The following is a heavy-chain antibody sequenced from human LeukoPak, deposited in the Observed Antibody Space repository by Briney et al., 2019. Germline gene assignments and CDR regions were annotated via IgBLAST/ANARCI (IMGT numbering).Heavy chain of an antibody. Sequence: PSETLSLTCTVSGGSISSYYWSWIRQPPGKGLEWIGYIHYSGSTNYNPSLKSRVTISVDTSKNQFSLKLSSVTAADTAVYYCARLIAAATYNNWFDPWGQGTLVTVSS. CDR2: IHYSGST. CDR1: GGSISSYY. V-gene: IGHV4-59*01. J-gene: IGHJ5*02. CDR3: ARLIAAATYNNWFDP. D-gene: IGHD6-13*01.